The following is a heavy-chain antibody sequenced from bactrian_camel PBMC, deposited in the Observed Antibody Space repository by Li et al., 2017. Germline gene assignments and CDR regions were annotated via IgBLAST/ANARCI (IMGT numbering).Heavy chain of an antibody. J-gene: IGHJ4*01. CDR2: INNDAGTT. Sequence: HVQLVESGGGSVQAGGSLRLSCKASESGFTFYCAGWVRQAPGKGLEWVASINNDAGTTYYSDAVKGRFTISRDNSDNTLYLHLGSLKPDDTAVYFCVGASNSVLDDLRTYWGQGTQVTVS. D-gene: IGHD1*01. V-gene: IGHV3S1*01. CDR1: ESGFTFYC. CDR3: VGASNSVLDDLRTY.